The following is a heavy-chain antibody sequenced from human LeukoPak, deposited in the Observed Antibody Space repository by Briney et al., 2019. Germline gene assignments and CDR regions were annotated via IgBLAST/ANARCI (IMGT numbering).Heavy chain of an antibody. CDR2: TYSGGST. J-gene: IGHJ4*02. Sequence: GGSLRLSCAASGFTVSSNYMSWVRQAPGKGLEWVSVTYSGGSTYYADSVKGRFTISRDNSKNTLYLQMNSLSAEDTAVYYCARGPQYCTGGSCYSGFDYWGQGTLVTVSS. V-gene: IGHV3-66*01. CDR1: GFTVSSNY. CDR3: ARGPQYCTGGSCYSGFDY. D-gene: IGHD2-15*01.